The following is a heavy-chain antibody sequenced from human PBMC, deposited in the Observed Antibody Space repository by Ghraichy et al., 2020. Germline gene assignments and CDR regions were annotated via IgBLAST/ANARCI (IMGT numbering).Heavy chain of an antibody. J-gene: IGHJ4*02. Sequence: GGSLRLSCAASGFNFNARWMSWVRQAPGKGLEWVANINQDGSKKYYVDSVKGRFSISRDNAMNSLHLEMSSLRAEDTALFYCARLRENNCLDYWGRGTLVTVSS. CDR2: INQDGSKK. V-gene: IGHV3-7*01. CDR3: ARLRENNCLDY. CDR1: GFNFNARW. D-gene: IGHD1-1*01.